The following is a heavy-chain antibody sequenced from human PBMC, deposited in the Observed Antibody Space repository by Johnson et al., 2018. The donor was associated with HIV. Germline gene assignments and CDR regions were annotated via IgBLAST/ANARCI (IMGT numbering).Heavy chain of an antibody. V-gene: IGHV3-7*01. Sequence: VQLVESGGGLVQPGGSLRLSCSASEFTFRDYWMAWVRQAPGRGLEWVANIKQDGSEKYYVDSVKGRFTISRDNAKNSLYLQMNSLRAEDTAVYYCAREYDAFDIWGQGTMVTVSS. J-gene: IGHJ3*02. CDR2: IKQDGSEK. CDR3: AREYDAFDI. CDR1: EFTFRDYW.